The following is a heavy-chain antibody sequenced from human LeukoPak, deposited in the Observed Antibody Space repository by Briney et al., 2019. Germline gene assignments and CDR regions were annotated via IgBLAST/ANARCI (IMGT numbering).Heavy chain of an antibody. CDR1: GFTFSSYA. CDR2: ISYDGSNK. V-gene: IGHV3-30*18. Sequence: GGSLRLSCSASGFTFSSYAMHWVRQAPGKGLEWVAVISYDGSNKYFADFVKGRFTISRDNSKNTLYLQMNGLRAEDTAVYYCAKDGCRITSCHVLVDPWGQGTLVTVSS. CDR3: AKDGCRITSCHVLVDP. J-gene: IGHJ5*02. D-gene: IGHD2-2*01.